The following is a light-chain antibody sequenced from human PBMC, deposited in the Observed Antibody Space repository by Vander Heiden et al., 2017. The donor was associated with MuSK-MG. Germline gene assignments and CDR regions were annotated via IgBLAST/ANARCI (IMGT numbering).Light chain of an antibody. V-gene: IGKV3-20*01. CDR1: LYTVTPN. J-gene: IGKJ2*01. CDR2: RAS. CDR3: QQDDDSTGT. Sequence: EIVLTQSPGTLSLFPGERATLSCRTNLYTVTPNLAWYQQRPGQAPRLLIYRASSRATDIPDRFSGSGSGADFTLTINRLEPKDSAIYYCQQDDDSTGTFGQGTKLEIK.